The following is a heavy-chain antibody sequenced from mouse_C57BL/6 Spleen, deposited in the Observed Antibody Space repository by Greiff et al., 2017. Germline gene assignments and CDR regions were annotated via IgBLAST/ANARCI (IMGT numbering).Heavy chain of an antibody. V-gene: IGHV1-9*01. D-gene: IGHD1-1*01. CDR3: ARRYYYGSRGYYAMDY. Sequence: VMLVESGAELMKPGASVKLSCKATGYTFTGYWIEWVKQRPGHGLEWIGEILPGSGSTNYNEKFKGKATFTADTSSNTAYMQLSSLTTEDSAIYYCARRYYYGSRGYYAMDYWGQGTSVTVSS. CDR1: GYTFTGYW. J-gene: IGHJ4*01. CDR2: ILPGSGST.